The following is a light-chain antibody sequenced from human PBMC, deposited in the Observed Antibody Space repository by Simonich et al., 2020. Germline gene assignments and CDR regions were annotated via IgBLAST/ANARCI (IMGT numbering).Light chain of an antibody. CDR3: AAWDDSLSGWV. J-gene: IGLJ3*02. CDR2: RTN. CDR1: SSNIGSNY. V-gene: IGLV1-47*01. Sequence: QSVLTQPPSASGTPGQRVTISCSGSSSNIGSNYVYWYQQLPGTAPKLLIDRTNPRPAGVPDRFSGSKSGTSASLAIIRLRSEDEADYYCAAWDDSLSGWVFGGGTKLTVL.